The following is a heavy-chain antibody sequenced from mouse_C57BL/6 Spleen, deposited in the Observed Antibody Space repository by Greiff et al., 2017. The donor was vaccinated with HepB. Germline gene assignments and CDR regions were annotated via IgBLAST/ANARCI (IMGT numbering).Heavy chain of an antibody. D-gene: IGHD2-4*01. Sequence: VHVKQSGPELVKPGASVKMSCKASGYTFTDYYMHWVKQKPGKGLEWIGEIYPGSGNTYYNEKFKGKATLTADTSSSTAYMQLSSLTSEDSAVYFCARYDYDWYFDVWGTGTTVTVSS. CDR2: YPGSGNTY. J-gene: IGHJ1*03. CDR1: YTFTDYYM. CDR3: RYDYDWYFDV. V-gene: IGHV1-83*01.